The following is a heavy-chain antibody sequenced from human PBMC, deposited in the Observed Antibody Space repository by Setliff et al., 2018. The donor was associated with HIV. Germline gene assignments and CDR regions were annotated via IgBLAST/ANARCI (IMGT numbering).Heavy chain of an antibody. V-gene: IGHV4-34*01. CDR1: GESFSGYY. J-gene: IGHJ4*02. CDR2: IHYSGST. CDR3: ARKTEYYYDTSGFNPYAFDN. Sequence: SETLSLTCAVYGESFSGYYWSWIRQPPGKGLEWIGEIHYSGSTNYSPSLKSRVTISVDTSKNQFSLRLNSVIAADTAVYYCARKTEYYYDTSGFNPYAFDNWGQGTLVTVS. D-gene: IGHD3-22*01.